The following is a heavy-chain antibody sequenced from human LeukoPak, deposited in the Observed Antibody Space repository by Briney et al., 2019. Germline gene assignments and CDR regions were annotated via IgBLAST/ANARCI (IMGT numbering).Heavy chain of an antibody. V-gene: IGHV4-59*01. CDR3: ARDTHYDILTGYYYDAFDI. Sequence: SETLSLTCTVPGGSISSYYWSWIRQPPGKGLEWIGYIYYSGSTNYNPSLKSRVTISVDTSENQFSLKLSSVTAADTAVYYCARDTHYDILTGYYYDAFDIWGQGTMVTVSS. CDR1: GGSISSYY. CDR2: IYYSGST. J-gene: IGHJ3*02. D-gene: IGHD3-9*01.